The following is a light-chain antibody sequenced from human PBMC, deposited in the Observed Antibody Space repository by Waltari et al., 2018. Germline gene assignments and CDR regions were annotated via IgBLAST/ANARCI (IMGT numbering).Light chain of an antibody. J-gene: IGKJ2*01. CDR1: RGISNY. Sequence: DIQMTQSPSSLSASVGDRVTITCRASRGISNYLAWYQQKPGNVPKLLIFAASALQSGVPSRFSGSGSGTHFTLTISSLQPDDFATYYCQQYNTYSYTFGQGTKLEIK. CDR3: QQYNTYSYT. V-gene: IGKV1-27*01. CDR2: AAS.